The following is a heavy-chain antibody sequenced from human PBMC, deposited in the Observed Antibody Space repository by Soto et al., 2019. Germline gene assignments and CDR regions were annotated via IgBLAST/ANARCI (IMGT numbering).Heavy chain of an antibody. J-gene: IGHJ5*02. CDR3: ARDRPIRDSVSPSFAP. Sequence: QVQLQESGPGLVRPSQTLSLSCSVSGESINNGAYYWNWIRQYPDKRLEWIGYIYFSGSTFYAPSLSGRVTISASASNNQFSLNLNSVTVAATAIYYCARDRPIRDSVSPSFAPLGPGIQVTVSS. D-gene: IGHD3-10*01. V-gene: IGHV4-31*03. CDR2: IYFSGST. CDR1: GESINNGAYY.